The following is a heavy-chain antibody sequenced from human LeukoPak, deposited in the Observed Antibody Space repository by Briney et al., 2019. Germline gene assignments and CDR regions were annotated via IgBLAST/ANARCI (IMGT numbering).Heavy chain of an antibody. J-gene: IGHJ3*02. Sequence: PSETLSLTCTVSGGSISSYYWSWIRQPPGKGLEWIGYIYYSGSTNYNPSLKSRVTISVDTSKNQFSLKLSSVTAADTAVYYCARVIAVAGKGTGAFDIWGQGTMVTVSS. CDR2: IYYSGST. CDR3: ARVIAVAGKGTGAFDI. CDR1: GGSISSYY. D-gene: IGHD6-19*01. V-gene: IGHV4-59*01.